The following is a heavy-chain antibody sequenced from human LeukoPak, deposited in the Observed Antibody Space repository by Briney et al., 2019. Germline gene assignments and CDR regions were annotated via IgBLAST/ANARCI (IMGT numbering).Heavy chain of an antibody. Sequence: AASVKVSCKASGYTFTGYYMHWVRQAPGQGLEWMGWINPNSGGTNYAQKFQGRVTMTRDTSISTAYMELSRLRSDDTALYYCARGSYYYYYYMDVWGKGTTVTVSS. V-gene: IGHV1-2*02. D-gene: IGHD1-26*01. CDR2: INPNSGGT. J-gene: IGHJ6*03. CDR1: GYTFTGYY. CDR3: ARGSYYYYYYMDV.